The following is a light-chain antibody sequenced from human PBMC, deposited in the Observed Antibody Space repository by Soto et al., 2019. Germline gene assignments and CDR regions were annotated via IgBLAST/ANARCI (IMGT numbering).Light chain of an antibody. V-gene: IGKV1-33*01. CDR3: QQYDDLPYT. CDR2: EAS. J-gene: IGKJ2*01. CDR1: QDISIH. Sequence: DIQMTQSPPFLSASVGDRISITCQASQDISIHLSWYQRKAGQAPKLLIYEASNLETGVRSRFSESGSGNDFTSTISKLHPEYVAAYYCQQYDDLPYTFVQGPKREI.